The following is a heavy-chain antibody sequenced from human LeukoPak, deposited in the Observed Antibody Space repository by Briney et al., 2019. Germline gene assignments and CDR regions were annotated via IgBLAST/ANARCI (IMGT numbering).Heavy chain of an antibody. Sequence: ASVKVSCKASGYAFTNYDINWVRQATGQGLEWMGWMNPNSGNTGYAQKFQGRVTMTRNTSISTAYMELSSMRSEETAVYYCAKSYDSSGYYSFEYFHPWGQGTLVTVSS. J-gene: IGHJ1*01. CDR2: MNPNSGNT. D-gene: IGHD3-22*01. CDR3: AKSYDSSGYYSFEYFHP. CDR1: GYAFTNYD. V-gene: IGHV1-8*01.